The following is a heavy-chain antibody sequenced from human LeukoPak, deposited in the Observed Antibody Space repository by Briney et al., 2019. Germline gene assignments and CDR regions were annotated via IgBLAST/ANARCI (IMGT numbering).Heavy chain of an antibody. CDR3: ARVPVAARPNNWFDP. V-gene: IGHV4-59*11. D-gene: IGHD6-6*01. Sequence: SETLSLTCTVSGGSISSHYWSWIRQPPGKGLEWIGYLYYGGSTNYNPSLKSRVTISVDTSKNQFSLKLNSVTAADTAVYYCARVPVAARPNNWFDPWGQGALVTVSS. J-gene: IGHJ5*02. CDR2: LYYGGST. CDR1: GGSISSHY.